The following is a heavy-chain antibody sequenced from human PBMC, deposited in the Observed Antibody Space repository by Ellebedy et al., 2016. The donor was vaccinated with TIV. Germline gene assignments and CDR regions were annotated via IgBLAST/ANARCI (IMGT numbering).Heavy chain of an antibody. J-gene: IGHJ6*02. D-gene: IGHD5-24*01. V-gene: IGHV5-51*01. Sequence: GESLKISCTGSGYSFTDYWIVWVRQMPGKGLECMGIIYPGDSDTRYSPSVQGQVTISADKSIRTAYLQWSSLKASDTAMYYCARRPGGGDGGTDVWGQGTTVTVSS. CDR3: ARRPGGGDGGTDV. CDR2: IYPGDSDT. CDR1: GYSFTDYW.